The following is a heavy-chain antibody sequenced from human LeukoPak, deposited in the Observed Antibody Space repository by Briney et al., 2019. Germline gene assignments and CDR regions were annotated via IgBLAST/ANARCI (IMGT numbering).Heavy chain of an antibody. CDR1: GFTFSVYA. D-gene: IGHD2-15*01. J-gene: IGHJ4*02. CDR3: ATEGGPPIERY. CDR2: IGGRTDTT. Sequence: GGSLRLSCAASGFTFSVYAMSWVRQAPGKGLGWVSAIGGRTDTTYYADSVKGRFTISRDNSKNTLFLQMNSLRAEDTAVYYCATEGGPPIERYWGQGTLVTVSS. V-gene: IGHV3-23*01.